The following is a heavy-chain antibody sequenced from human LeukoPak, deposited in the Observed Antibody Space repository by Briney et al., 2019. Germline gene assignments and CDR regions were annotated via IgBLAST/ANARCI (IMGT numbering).Heavy chain of an antibody. J-gene: IGHJ6*02. D-gene: IGHD3-3*01. CDR1: GGSFSGYY. CDR3: ARAPITIFGVVIPPYGMDV. CDR2: INHSGST. V-gene: IGHV4-34*01. Sequence: SQTLSLTCAVYGGSFSGYYWSWIRQPPGKGLEWIGEINHSGSTDYNPSLKSRVTISVDTSKNQFSLKLSSVTAADTAVYYCARAPITIFGVVIPPYGMDVWGQGTTVTVSS.